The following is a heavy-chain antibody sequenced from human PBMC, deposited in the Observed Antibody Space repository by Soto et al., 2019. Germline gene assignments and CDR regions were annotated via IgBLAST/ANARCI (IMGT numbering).Heavy chain of an antibody. V-gene: IGHV4-39*01. CDR2: IYHSGTT. Sequence: PPDTLALTCAVSASSISTESHHGGWGRQPPGKGQEWGGSIYHSGTTYYNPPLKSRVTISVDTSKNQFSLRLSSVTAADTAVYYCARHKDCSGGSCNAVGYYYGLDVWGQGTTVTVSS. J-gene: IGHJ6*02. D-gene: IGHD2-15*01. CDR1: ASSISTESHH. CDR3: ARHKDCSGGSCNAVGYYYGLDV.